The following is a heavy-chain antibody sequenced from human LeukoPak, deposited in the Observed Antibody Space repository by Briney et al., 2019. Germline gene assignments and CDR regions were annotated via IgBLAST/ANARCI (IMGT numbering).Heavy chain of an antibody. V-gene: IGHV4-34*01. D-gene: IGHD6-13*01. J-gene: IGHJ4*02. CDR2: INHSGST. CDR1: GGSFSGYY. CDR3: GRVSKRSSSE. Sequence: SETLSLTCAVYGGSFSGYYWSWIRQPPGKGLEWIGEINHSGSTNYNPSLKSRVTISVDTSKNQFSLKLSSVTAADTAVYYCGRVSKRSSSEWGQGTLVTVSS.